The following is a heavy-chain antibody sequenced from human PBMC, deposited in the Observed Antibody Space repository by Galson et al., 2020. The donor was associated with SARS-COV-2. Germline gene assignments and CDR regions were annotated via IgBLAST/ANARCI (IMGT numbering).Heavy chain of an antibody. CDR3: ATALTSVLLWFGERGGSFDI. CDR1: GYTLTELS. V-gene: IGHV1-24*01. D-gene: IGHD3-10*01. J-gene: IGHJ3*02. Sequence: ASVQVSCKVSGYTLTELSMHWVRQATGKGLEWMGGFDPEDGETIYAQKFQGSVTMTEDTSTDTAYMELSSLRSEDTAVYYCATALTSVLLWFGERGGSFDIWGQGKMVTVSS. CDR2: FDPEDGET.